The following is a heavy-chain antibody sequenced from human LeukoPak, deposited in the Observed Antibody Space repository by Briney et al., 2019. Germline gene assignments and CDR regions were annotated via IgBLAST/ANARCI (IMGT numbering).Heavy chain of an antibody. CDR2: IYWNDHK. D-gene: IGHD3-22*01. Sequence: SGPTLVKPTQTLTLTYTFSGFSLSTSGVGVGWIRQPPGKALEWLALIYWNDHKRYSPSLKSRLTITKDTSKNQVVPTMTNMDPVDTATYYCARSRRYYDPRRETEYYIGVWGKGTTVTISS. CDR1: GFSLSTSGVG. J-gene: IGHJ6*03. CDR3: ARSRRYYDPRRETEYYIGV. V-gene: IGHV2-5*01.